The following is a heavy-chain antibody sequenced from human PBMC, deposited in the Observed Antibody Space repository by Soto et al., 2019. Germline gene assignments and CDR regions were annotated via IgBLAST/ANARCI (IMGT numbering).Heavy chain of an antibody. J-gene: IGHJ4*02. D-gene: IGHD6-19*01. CDR3: ARGDSSGWYIDY. V-gene: IGHV3-11*06. Sequence: GGSLRISCAASGFTFSDYYMSWIRQSPGKGLEWVSYISSSSSYTNYADSVKGRFTISRDNAKNSLYLQMNSLRAEDTAVYYCARGDSSGWYIDYWGQGTLVTVSS. CDR2: ISSSSSYT. CDR1: GFTFSDYY.